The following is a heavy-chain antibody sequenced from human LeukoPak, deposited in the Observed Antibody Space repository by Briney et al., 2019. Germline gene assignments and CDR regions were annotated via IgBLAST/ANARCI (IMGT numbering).Heavy chain of an antibody. D-gene: IGHD3-10*01. CDR3: ARVGYSGSGNYYNDRGAFDY. CDR1: GYSVTSYD. Sequence: EASVKVSCNASGYSVTSYDTNWVRQAPGQGLEWMGWVNPKSGNTGYKQKFQARVTITRDTSISAAYMELSSLTSDDTAVYYCARVGYSGSGNYYNDRGAFDYWGQGTLVTVSS. J-gene: IGHJ4*02. CDR2: VNPKSGNT. V-gene: IGHV1-8*03.